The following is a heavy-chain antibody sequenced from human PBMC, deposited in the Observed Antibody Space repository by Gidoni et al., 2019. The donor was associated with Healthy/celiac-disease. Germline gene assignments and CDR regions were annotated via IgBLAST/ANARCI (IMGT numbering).Heavy chain of an antibody. J-gene: IGHJ2*01. CDR2: ISYDGSNK. V-gene: IGHV3-30-3*01. D-gene: IGHD3-16*01. Sequence: QVQLVESGGGVVQPGRSLRLSCAASGFTFSSYAMHWVRQAPGKGLEWVAVISYDGSNKDYADSVKGRFTISRDNSKNTLYLQMNSLRAEDTAVYYCARAVYSYDYVWGSYGHHGSDWYFDLWGRGTLVTVSS. CDR3: ARAVYSYDYVWGSYGHHGSDWYFDL. CDR1: GFTFSSYA.